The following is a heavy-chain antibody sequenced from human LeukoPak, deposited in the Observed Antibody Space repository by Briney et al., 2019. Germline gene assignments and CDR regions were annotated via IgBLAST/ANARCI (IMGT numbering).Heavy chain of an antibody. CDR1: EFTLTEVS. J-gene: IGHJ4*02. V-gene: IGHV1-24*01. CDR3: AGVLGATTFDY. CDR2: FHVEDGEI. D-gene: IGHD1-26*01. Sequence: ASVKVSCKVSEFTLTEVSIHWVRQAPGKGLEWMGGFHVEDGEIVYKQKFQGRVTMTQDTSTDTAYMELSSLTSEDTATYFCAGVLGATTFDYWGQGTVVTVSS.